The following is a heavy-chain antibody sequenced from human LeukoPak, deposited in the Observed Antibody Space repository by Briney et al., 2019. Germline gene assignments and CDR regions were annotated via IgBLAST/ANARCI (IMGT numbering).Heavy chain of an antibody. V-gene: IGHV3-73*01. J-gene: IGHJ4*02. Sequence: AGGSLRLSCTASGFTFGSYVMRWVRQASGKGLEWVGHIRRKTNSYATAYAASVKGRFTISRDDLKNMAYLQMNSLKTEDTAVYYCTRSYYDSSGYLVVADYWGQGTLVTVSS. CDR2: IRRKTNSYAT. CDR1: GFTFGSYV. D-gene: IGHD3-22*01. CDR3: TRSYYDSSGYLVVADY.